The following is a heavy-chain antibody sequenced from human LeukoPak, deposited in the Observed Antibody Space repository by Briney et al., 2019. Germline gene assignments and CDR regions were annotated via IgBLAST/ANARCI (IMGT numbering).Heavy chain of an antibody. CDR3: ARGLYCGGDCSRFDY. CDR1: GFTLSSYW. Sequence: GGSLRLSCAASGFTLSSYWMTWVRQAAGKGLEWVANIKQDGSEKYYVDSVKGRFTIYRDNAKNSLYLQMNSLRAEDTAVYYCARGLYCGGDCSRFDYWGQGTLVTVSS. J-gene: IGHJ4*02. D-gene: IGHD2-21*02. V-gene: IGHV3-7*01. CDR2: IKQDGSEK.